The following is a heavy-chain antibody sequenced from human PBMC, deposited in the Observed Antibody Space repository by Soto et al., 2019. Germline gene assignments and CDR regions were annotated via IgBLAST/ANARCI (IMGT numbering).Heavy chain of an antibody. V-gene: IGHV1-18*01. Sequence: GASVKVSCKASGYTFTSYGISWVRQAPGQGLEWMGWISAYNGNTNYAQKLQGRVTMTTDTSTSTAYMELRSLRSDDTAVYYCARGHRYNWNYAPYYYGMDVWGQGTTVTVSS. CDR1: GYTFTSYG. J-gene: IGHJ6*02. CDR3: ARGHRYNWNYAPYYYGMDV. CDR2: ISAYNGNT. D-gene: IGHD1-7*01.